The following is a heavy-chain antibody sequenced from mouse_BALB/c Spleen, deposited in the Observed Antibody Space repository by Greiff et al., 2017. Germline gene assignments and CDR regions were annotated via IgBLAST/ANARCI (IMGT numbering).Heavy chain of an antibody. D-gene: IGHD1-1*01. V-gene: IGHV5-6-4*01. CDR3: TRDAGSGYFDY. CDR1: GFTFSSYT. Sequence: EVKLQESGGGLVKPGGSLKLSCAASGFTFSSYTMSWVRQTPEKRLEWVATISSGGSYTYYPDSVKGRFTISRDNAKNTLYLQMSSLKSEDTAMYYCTRDAGSGYFDYWGQGTTLTVSS. CDR2: ISSGGSYT. J-gene: IGHJ2*01.